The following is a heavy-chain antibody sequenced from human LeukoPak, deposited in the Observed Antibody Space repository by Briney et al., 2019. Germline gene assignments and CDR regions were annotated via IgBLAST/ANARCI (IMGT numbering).Heavy chain of an antibody. CDR1: GFTFSSYA. CDR3: AKVEGASKASVY. J-gene: IGHJ4*02. Sequence: GGSLRLSCAASGFTFSSYAMTWVRQAPGRGLEWVSSISGSGGSTYYADSVKGRFTISRDNSKNTLYLQMYSLRAEDTVVYYCAKVEGASKASVYWGQGALVTVSS. D-gene: IGHD1-1*01. CDR2: ISGSGGST. V-gene: IGHV3-23*01.